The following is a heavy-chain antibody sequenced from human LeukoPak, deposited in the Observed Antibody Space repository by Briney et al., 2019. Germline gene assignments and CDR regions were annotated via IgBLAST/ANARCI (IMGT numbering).Heavy chain of an antibody. D-gene: IGHD4-17*01. CDR3: ARGSGDYENYAFDI. CDR1: GGSFSGNY. Sequence: SETLSLTCGVYGGSFSGNYWGWIRQPPGKGLEWIGEINHSGRTNYNPSLKSRVTISADTSKNQFPLKLSSVTAADTAVYYCARGSGDYENYAFDIWGQGTTVTVSS. V-gene: IGHV4-34*01. CDR2: INHSGRT. J-gene: IGHJ3*02.